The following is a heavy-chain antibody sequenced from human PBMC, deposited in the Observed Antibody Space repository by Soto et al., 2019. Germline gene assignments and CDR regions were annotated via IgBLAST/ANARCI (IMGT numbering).Heavy chain of an antibody. CDR1: GFTFSSYS. J-gene: IGHJ6*02. D-gene: IGHD2-2*01. V-gene: IGHV3-21*01. CDR2: ISSSSSYI. CDR3: AREPDCSSTSCYGMDV. Sequence: EVQLVESGGGLVKPGGSLRLSCAASGFTFSSYSMNWVRQAPGKGLEWVSSISSSSSYIYYADSVKGRFTISRDNAKNLLYLQMNSLRAEDTAVYYCAREPDCSSTSCYGMDVWGQGTTVTVSS.